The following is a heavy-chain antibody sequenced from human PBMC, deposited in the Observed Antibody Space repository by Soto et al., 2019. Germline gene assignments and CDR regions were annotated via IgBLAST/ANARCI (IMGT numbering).Heavy chain of an antibody. CDR1: GFTFSSYS. CDR2: ISSSSSYI. J-gene: IGHJ6*02. D-gene: IGHD2-2*02. Sequence: EVQLVESGGGLVKPGGSLRLSCAASGFTFSSYSMNWVRQAPGKGLEWVSAISSSSSYIYYADSVKGRFTISRDNAQNSLYLQMNSLRAEDTAVYYCARYCSSTSCYNYYYYGMDVWGQGTPVTVSS. V-gene: IGHV3-21*01. CDR3: ARYCSSTSCYNYYYYGMDV.